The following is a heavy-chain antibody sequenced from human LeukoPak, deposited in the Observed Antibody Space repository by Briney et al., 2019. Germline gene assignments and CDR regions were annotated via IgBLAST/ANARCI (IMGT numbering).Heavy chain of an antibody. CDR1: GFTFSTFW. J-gene: IGHJ4*02. V-gene: IGHV3-7*05. D-gene: IGHD2-15*01. CDR2: IKEDGSET. Sequence: GGSLRLSCAASGFTFSTFWMTWVRQAPGKGLEWLANIKEDGSETYYVDSVKGRFTISRDNAKSSLYLQMNTLRFEDTAVYYCARDGPRSGESSYDYRGQGTLVTVSS. CDR3: ARDGPRSGESSYDY.